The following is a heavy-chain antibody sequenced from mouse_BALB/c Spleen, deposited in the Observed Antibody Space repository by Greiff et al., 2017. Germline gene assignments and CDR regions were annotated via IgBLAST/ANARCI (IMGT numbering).Heavy chain of an antibody. V-gene: IGHV1-4*02. CDR1: GYTFTSYT. Sequence: QVQLKQSAAELARPGASVKMSCKASGYTFTSYTMHWVKQRPGQGLEWIGYINPSSGYTEYNQKFKDKTTLTADKSSSTAYMQLSSLTSEDSAVYYCARRGGYPWFAYWGQGTLVTVSA. D-gene: IGHD2-2*01. CDR2: INPSSGYT. CDR3: ARRGGYPWFAY. J-gene: IGHJ3*01.